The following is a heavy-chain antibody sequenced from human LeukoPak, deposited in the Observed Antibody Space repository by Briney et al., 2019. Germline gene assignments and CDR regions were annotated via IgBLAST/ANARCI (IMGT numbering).Heavy chain of an antibody. Sequence: SETLSLTCTVSGGSISSGGYYWSWIRQHPGKGLEWIGYIYYSGSTYYNPSLKSRVTISVDTSKNQFSLKLSSVTAADTAVYYCARTSTLGYCSGGSCYRSYYYGMDVWGQGTTVTVSS. D-gene: IGHD2-15*01. CDR3: ARTSTLGYCSGGSCYRSYYYGMDV. CDR1: GGSISSGGYY. J-gene: IGHJ6*02. CDR2: IYYSGST. V-gene: IGHV4-31*03.